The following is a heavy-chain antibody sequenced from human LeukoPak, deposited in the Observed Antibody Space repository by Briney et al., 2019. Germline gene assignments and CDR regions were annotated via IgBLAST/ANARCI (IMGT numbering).Heavy chain of an antibody. CDR2: VYNSGSS. V-gene: IGHV4-61*09. CDR1: GGSISSGPYF. CDR3: ARAPRLTGYYRGYWYFHL. J-gene: IGHJ2*01. D-gene: IGHD3-9*01. Sequence: PSQTLSLTCSVSGGSISSGPYFWSWIRQSPGQGLEWIGYVYNSGSSNYNPSLKSRVTISVDTSRNQFSLKLSSVTAADTAVYYCARAPRLTGYYRGYWYFHLWGRGTWSLSPQ.